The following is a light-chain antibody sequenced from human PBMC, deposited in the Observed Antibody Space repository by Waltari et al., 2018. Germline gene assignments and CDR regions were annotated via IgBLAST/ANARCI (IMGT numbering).Light chain of an antibody. J-gene: IGLJ3*02. CDR1: TGAVTSAHY. Sequence: QTVVTQEPSLTVSPGGAVTLTCASSTGAVTSAHYPNWIQQKPGQAPTSLIYSTNHQYSVTPARCSGSLLGGKAALTLSGVQPEDDAEYYCLLYYGGAQVFGGGTKLTVL. V-gene: IGLV7-43*01. CDR2: STN. CDR3: LLYYGGAQV.